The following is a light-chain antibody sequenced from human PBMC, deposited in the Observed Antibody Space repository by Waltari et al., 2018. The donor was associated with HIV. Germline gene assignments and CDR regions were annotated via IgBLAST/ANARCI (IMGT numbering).Light chain of an antibody. CDR3: QQYAASPLT. CDR1: QSVRSAS. J-gene: IGKJ4*01. CDR2: GAS. Sequence: EMVLTQSPGTLSLSPGERATISCRASQSVRSASLAWYQHTPGQAPRLLIFGASSRAPGIPDRFSGSGAVTDFILTISRLEPEDCAVYYCQQYAASPLTFGGGTRVEIK. V-gene: IGKV3-20*01.